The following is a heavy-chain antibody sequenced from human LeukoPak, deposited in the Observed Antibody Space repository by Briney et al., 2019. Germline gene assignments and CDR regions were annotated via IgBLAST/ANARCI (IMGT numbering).Heavy chain of an antibody. CDR2: ISGSGGST. J-gene: IGHJ4*02. D-gene: IGHD6-13*01. CDR3: AKRYSSSWYLHDY. V-gene: IGHV3-23*01. Sequence: GGSLSLSCAASGFTFSSYAMSWVRQAPGKGLEWVSAISGSGGSTYYADSVKGRFTISRDNSKNTLYLQMNSLRAEDTAVYYCAKRYSSSWYLHDYWGQGTLVTVSS. CDR1: GFTFSSYA.